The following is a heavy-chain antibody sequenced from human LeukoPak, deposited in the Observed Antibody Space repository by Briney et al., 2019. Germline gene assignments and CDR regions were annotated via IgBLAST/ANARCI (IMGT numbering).Heavy chain of an antibody. CDR2: INHSGST. J-gene: IGHJ4*02. Sequence: KPSETLSLTCAVYGGSFSGYYWSWIRQPPGKGLEWIGEINHSGSTNYNPSLKSRVTISVDTSKNQFSLKLSSVTAADTAVYYCARDMPGGYNWYFDYWGQGTLVTVSS. CDR3: ARDMPGGYNWYFDY. D-gene: IGHD5-24*01. V-gene: IGHV4-34*01. CDR1: GGSFSGYY.